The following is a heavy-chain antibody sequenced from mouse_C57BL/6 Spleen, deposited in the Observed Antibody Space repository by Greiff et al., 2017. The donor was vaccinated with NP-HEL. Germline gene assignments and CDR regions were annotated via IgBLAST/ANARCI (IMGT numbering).Heavy chain of an antibody. CDR1: GYTFTDYE. V-gene: IGHV1-15*01. CDR3: TRKIYYNY. D-gene: IGHD2-1*01. J-gene: IGHJ4*01. CDR2: IDPETGGT. Sequence: QVQLKESGAELVRPGASVTLSCKASGYTFTDYEMHWVKQTPVHGLEWIGAIDPETGGTAYNQKFKGKAILTADKSSSTAYMELRSLTSEDSAVYYCTRKIYYNYWGQGTSVTVSS.